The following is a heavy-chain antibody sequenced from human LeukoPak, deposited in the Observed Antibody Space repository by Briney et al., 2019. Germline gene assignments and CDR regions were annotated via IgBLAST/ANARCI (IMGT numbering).Heavy chain of an antibody. D-gene: IGHD3-22*01. J-gene: IGHJ4*02. Sequence: GGSLRLSCAASGFTFSSYWMSWVRQAPGKGLEWVANIKQGGSEKYYVDSVKGRFTISRDNAKNSLYLQMNSLRAENTAVYYCARDSPKYYYDSSALESPYYYDSSALGYWGQGTLVTVSS. V-gene: IGHV3-7*01. CDR3: ARDSPKYYYDSSALESPYYYDSSALGY. CDR2: IKQGGSEK. CDR1: GFTFSSYW.